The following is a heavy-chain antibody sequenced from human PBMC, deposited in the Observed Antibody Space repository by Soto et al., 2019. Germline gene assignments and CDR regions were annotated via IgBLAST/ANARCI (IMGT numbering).Heavy chain of an antibody. D-gene: IGHD2-15*01. CDR1: GFTFSSYS. CDR2: ISSSSSTI. J-gene: IGHJ4*02. CDR3: ARDKRGHCSGGSCYSFDY. V-gene: IGHV3-48*02. Sequence: EVQLVESGGGLVQHGGSLRLSCAASGFTFSSYSMNWVRQAPGKGLEWVSYISSSSSTIYYADSVKGRFTISRDNAKNSLYLQMNSLRDEDTAVYYWARDKRGHCSGGSCYSFDYWGQGTLVTVSS.